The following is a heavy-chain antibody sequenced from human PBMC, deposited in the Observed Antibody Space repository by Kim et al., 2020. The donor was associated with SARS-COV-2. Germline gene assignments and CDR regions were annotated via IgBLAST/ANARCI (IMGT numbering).Heavy chain of an antibody. CDR3: SKAKSVRRFLEWLSDAFDI. J-gene: IGHJ3*02. CDR2: ISYDGSNK. V-gene: IGHV3-30*18. Sequence: GGSLRLSCAASGFTFSSYGMHWVRQAPGKGLEWVAVISYDGSNKYYADSVKGRFTISRDNSKNTLYLQMNSLRAEDTAVYYCSKAKSVRRFLEWLSDAFDIWGQRTMVTVSS. D-gene: IGHD3-3*01. CDR1: GFTFSSYG.